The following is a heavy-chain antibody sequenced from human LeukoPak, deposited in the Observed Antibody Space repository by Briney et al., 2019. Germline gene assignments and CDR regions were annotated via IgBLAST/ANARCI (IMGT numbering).Heavy chain of an antibody. CDR1: GFTFGDYA. CDR2: IRSKAYGGTT. D-gene: IGHD5-24*01. V-gene: IGHV3-49*04. CDR3: TRDRYSQGWLQSPFDY. J-gene: IGHJ4*02. Sequence: GGSLRLSCTASGFTFGDYAMSWVRQAPGKGLEWVGFIRSKAYGGTTEYAASVKGRFTISRDDSKSIAYLQLNSLKTEDTAVYYCTRDRYSQGWLQSPFDYWGQGTLVTVSS.